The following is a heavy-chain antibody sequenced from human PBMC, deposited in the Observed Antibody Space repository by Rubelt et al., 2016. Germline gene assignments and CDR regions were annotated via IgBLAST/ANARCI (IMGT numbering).Heavy chain of an antibody. Sequence: QVQLQESGPGLVKPSETLSLTCTVSGGSISSYYWSWIRQPPGKGLEWIGYIYYSGSTNYNPSLKSRGTISVDTSKNQVSLKLSSVTAADTAGYYCARAGGGVITAPFDYWGQGTLVTVSS. J-gene: IGHJ4*02. V-gene: IGHV4-59*08. CDR3: ARAGGGVITAPFDY. CDR2: IYYSGST. D-gene: IGHD3-22*01. CDR1: GGSISSYY.